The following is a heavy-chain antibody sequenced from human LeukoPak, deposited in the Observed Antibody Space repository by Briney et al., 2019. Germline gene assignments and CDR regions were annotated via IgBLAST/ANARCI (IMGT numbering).Heavy chain of an antibody. Sequence: PGGSLRLSCAASGFTFSTYAMSWVRQAPGKGLEWVSGISGSGGSTYYADSVKGRFTISRDNSKNTLYLQMNSLRAEDTAVYYCAKEGTYSSSWYNWFDPWGQGTLVTVSS. D-gene: IGHD6-13*01. V-gene: IGHV3-23*01. CDR2: ISGSGGST. J-gene: IGHJ5*02. CDR1: GFTFSTYA. CDR3: AKEGTYSSSWYNWFDP.